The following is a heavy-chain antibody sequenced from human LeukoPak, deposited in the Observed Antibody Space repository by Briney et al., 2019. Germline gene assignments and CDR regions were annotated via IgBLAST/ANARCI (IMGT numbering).Heavy chain of an antibody. CDR1: GGTFSSYA. D-gene: IGHD2-15*01. V-gene: IGHV1-69*04. CDR3: ARVCWFGCSGGSSSWAFDI. CDR2: IIPILGIA. Sequence: SVKVSCKASGGTFSSYAISWVRQAPGQGLEWMGRIIPILGIANYAQKFQGRVTITADKSTSTAYMELSSLRSEDTAVYYCARVCWFGCSGGSSSWAFDIWGQGTMVTVSS. J-gene: IGHJ3*02.